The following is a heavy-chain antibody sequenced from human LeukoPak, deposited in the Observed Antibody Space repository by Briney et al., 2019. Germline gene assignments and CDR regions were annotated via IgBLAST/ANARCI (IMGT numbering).Heavy chain of an antibody. CDR3: AKSLSSTWYYFDY. CDR1: GFTFSNAW. D-gene: IGHD6-13*01. J-gene: IGHJ4*02. CDR2: LSNDGSNK. V-gene: IGHV3-30*18. Sequence: GGSLRLSCAASGFTFSNAWMNWVRQAPGKGLEWVAILSNDGSNKYYADSVKGRFTISRDNSKNTLYLQMNSLRAEDTAVYYCAKSLSSTWYYFDYWGQGTLVTVSS.